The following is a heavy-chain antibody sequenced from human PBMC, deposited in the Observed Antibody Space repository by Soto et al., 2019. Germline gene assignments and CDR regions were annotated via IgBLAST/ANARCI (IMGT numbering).Heavy chain of an antibody. Sequence: GESLKIPCKGSGYSFTSYWIGWVRQMPGKGLEWMGIIYPGDSDTRYSPSFQGQVTISADKSISTAYLQWSSLKASDTAMYYCARPGKNYYYGMDVWGQGTTVTVSS. J-gene: IGHJ6*02. D-gene: IGHD3-10*01. CDR1: GYSFTSYW. V-gene: IGHV5-51*01. CDR3: ARPGKNYYYGMDV. CDR2: IYPGDSDT.